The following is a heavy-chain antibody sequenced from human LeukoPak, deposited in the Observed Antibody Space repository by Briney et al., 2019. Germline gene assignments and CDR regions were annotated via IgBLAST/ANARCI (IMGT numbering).Heavy chain of an antibody. V-gene: IGHV1-8*01. Sequence: ASVKVSCKASGYTFTSYGINWVRQATGQGLEWMGWMNPNSGNTGYAQKFQGRVTMTRNTSISTAYMELSSLRSEDTAVYYCARPPHLYGDHRDAFDIWGQGTMVTVSS. CDR1: GYTFTSYG. CDR3: ARPPHLYGDHRDAFDI. CDR2: MNPNSGNT. D-gene: IGHD4-17*01. J-gene: IGHJ3*02.